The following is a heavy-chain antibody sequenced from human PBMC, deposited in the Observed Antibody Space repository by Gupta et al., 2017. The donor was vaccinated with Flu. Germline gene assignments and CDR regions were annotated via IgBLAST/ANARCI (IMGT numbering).Heavy chain of an antibody. CDR2: ISGSGDST. CDR1: GFTFSSYA. CDR3: ARDWFPKPRSGYFDY. V-gene: IGHV3-23*01. D-gene: IGHD3-10*01. Sequence: EVLLLESGGGLVQPGGSLRLSCAASGFTFSSYAMNGVRQAPGKGLEWVSVISGSGDSTYYADSVKGRFTISRDKNRNTVHLQMNSLRAEDTAVYYCARDWFPKPRSGYFDYWGQGTLVTVSS. J-gene: IGHJ4*02.